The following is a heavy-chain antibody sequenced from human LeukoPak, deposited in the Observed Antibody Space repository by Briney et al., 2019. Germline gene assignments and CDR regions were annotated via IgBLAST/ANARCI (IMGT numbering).Heavy chain of an antibody. CDR3: ARDLSYSSGWIPEVDY. CDR2: MNPNSGNT. CDR1: GYTFTSYD. V-gene: IGHV1-8*01. J-gene: IGHJ4*02. D-gene: IGHD6-19*01. Sequence: ASVKVSCKASGYTFTSYDINWVRQATGQGLEWMGWMNPNSGNTGYAQKFQGRVTMTRNTSISTAYMELSSLRSEDTAVYYCARDLSYSSGWIPEVDYWGQGTLVTVSS.